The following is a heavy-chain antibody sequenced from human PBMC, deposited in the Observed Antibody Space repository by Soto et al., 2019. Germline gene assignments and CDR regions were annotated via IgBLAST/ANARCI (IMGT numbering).Heavy chain of an antibody. Sequence: ASETLSLTCTVSGGSISSYYWSWIRQPPGKGLEWIGYIYYSGSTNYNPSLKSRVTISVDTSKNQFSLKLSSVTAADTAVYYCARHNGDYELDYWGQGTLVTVSS. J-gene: IGHJ4*02. D-gene: IGHD4-17*01. CDR2: IYYSGST. CDR1: GGSISSYY. V-gene: IGHV4-59*08. CDR3: ARHNGDYELDY.